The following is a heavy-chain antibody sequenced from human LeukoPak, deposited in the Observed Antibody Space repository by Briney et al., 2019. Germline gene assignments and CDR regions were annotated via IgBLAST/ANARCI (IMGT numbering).Heavy chain of an antibody. D-gene: IGHD4-17*01. J-gene: IGHJ3*01. Sequence: GGSLRLSCAASGFTFSTYWMRWVRQAPGKGLEWVANIKPDGSEGYCMGSVKGRFTISRDNAKNSLYLQMNSLRAEDTAVYYCARGDFDDSGDYVDAFEFWGQGTMVTVSA. CDR3: ARGDFDDSGDYVDAFEF. CDR2: IKPDGSEG. CDR1: GFTFSTYW. V-gene: IGHV3-7*01.